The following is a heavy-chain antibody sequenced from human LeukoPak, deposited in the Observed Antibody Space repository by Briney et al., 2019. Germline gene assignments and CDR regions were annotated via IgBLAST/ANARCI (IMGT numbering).Heavy chain of an antibody. D-gene: IGHD4-23*01. J-gene: IGHJ4*02. Sequence: GKSLRLSCAASGFTFSSYAMHWVRQAPGKGLEWVAGISYDGSNKYYADSVKGRFTISRDISTSTLYLQMNSLRAEDTSVYYCARPKMAVVTPLDYWGQGTLVTVSS. CDR2: ISYDGSNK. CDR3: ARPKMAVVTPLDY. V-gene: IGHV3-30*04. CDR1: GFTFSSYA.